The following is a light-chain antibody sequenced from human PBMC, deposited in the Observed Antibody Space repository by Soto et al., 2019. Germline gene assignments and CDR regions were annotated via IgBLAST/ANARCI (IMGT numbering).Light chain of an antibody. V-gene: IGKV1-5*03. Sequence: DIKMTQSPSTLSASVGDRVTITCRASQSISSWLAWYQQKPGKAPKLLIYKASSLESGVPSRFSGSGSGTEFTLTISSLQPDDFATYYCQQYNSYWTFGQGTRWIS. CDR1: QSISSW. J-gene: IGKJ1*01. CDR2: KAS. CDR3: QQYNSYWT.